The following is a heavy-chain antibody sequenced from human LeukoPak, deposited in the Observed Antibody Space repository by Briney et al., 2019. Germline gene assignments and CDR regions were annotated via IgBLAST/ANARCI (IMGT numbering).Heavy chain of an antibody. CDR1: GFTFSSYG. CDR2: IRYDGSNK. J-gene: IGHJ4*02. V-gene: IGHV3-30*02. D-gene: IGHD3-3*01. CDR3: AKELTIFGVVIIEGAPDY. Sequence: GGSLRLSCAASGFTFSSYGKHWVRQAPGKGLEWVAFIRYDGSNKYYADSVKGRFTISRDNSKNTLYLQMNSLRAEDTAVYYCAKELTIFGVVIIEGAPDYWGQGTLVTVSS.